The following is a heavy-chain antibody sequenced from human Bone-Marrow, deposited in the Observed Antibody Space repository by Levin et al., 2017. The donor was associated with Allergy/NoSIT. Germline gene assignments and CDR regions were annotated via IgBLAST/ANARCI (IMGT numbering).Heavy chain of an antibody. CDR3: TTYSSSWYYFDC. CDR1: GITFSNAW. V-gene: IGHV3-15*01. J-gene: IGHJ4*02. D-gene: IGHD6-13*01. CDR2: IKSKTDGGTT. Sequence: GSLKISCAASGITFSNAWMSWARQAPGKGLEWVGRIKSKTDGGTTEYAAPVKGRFTISRDDSENTLYLQMNRLKTEDTDVYFCTTYSSSWYYFDCWGQGTLVTVSS.